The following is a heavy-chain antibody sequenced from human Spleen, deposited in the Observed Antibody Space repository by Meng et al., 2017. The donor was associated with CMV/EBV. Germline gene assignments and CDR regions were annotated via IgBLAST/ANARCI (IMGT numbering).Heavy chain of an antibody. J-gene: IGHJ5*02. CDR3: ARQAPDNWFDP. V-gene: IGHV4-31*03. CDR1: SGPLNRGGYS. Sequence: CTVCSGPLNRGGYSWSWIRQLPEKGLEWIGYTYYDGTTHYDWSLRSRVTISVDTSKNQFSLKLSSVTAADTAVYYCARQAPDNWFDPWGQGALVTVSS. CDR2: TYYDGTT.